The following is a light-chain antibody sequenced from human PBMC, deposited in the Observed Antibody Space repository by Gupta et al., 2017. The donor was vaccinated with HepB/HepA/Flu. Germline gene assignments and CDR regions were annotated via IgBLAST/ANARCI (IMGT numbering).Light chain of an antibody. Sequence: QSVLTQPPSASGTPGQRVAISCSGSSSSIGNNPVNWYQQLPGTAPKLLIYSNNQRPSGVPDRFSGSKSGTSASLAISGLQSEDEADYYCAAWDGSLNVLVFGGGTKLTVL. V-gene: IGLV1-44*01. J-gene: IGLJ2*01. CDR1: SSSIGNNP. CDR2: SNN. CDR3: AAWDGSLNVLV.